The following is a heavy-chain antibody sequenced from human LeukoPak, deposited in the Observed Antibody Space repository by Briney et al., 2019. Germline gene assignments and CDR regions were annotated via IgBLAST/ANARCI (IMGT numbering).Heavy chain of an antibody. D-gene: IGHD5-18*01. Sequence: GGSLRLSCAASGFSFSSYAMTWVRQAPGKGLEWVSSISSSSSYIYYADSVKGRFTISRDNAKNSLYLQMNSLRAEDTAAYYCARDGENSYGYGDYWGQGTLVTVSS. CDR3: ARDGENSYGYGDY. J-gene: IGHJ4*02. V-gene: IGHV3-21*01. CDR1: GFSFSSYA. CDR2: ISSSSSYI.